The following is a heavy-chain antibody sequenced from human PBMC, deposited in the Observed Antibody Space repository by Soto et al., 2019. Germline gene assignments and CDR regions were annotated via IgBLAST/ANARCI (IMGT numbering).Heavy chain of an antibody. CDR1: GGSISSYY. Sequence: QVQLQESGPGLVKPSETLSLTCTVSGGSISSYYWSWIRQPPGKGLEWIGYIYYSGSTNYNPSLKSRVTISVDTSKNQFSLKLSSVTAADTAIYYCARDVYSSGWFDAFDIWGQGTMVTVSS. V-gene: IGHV4-59*01. CDR2: IYYSGST. D-gene: IGHD6-19*01. CDR3: ARDVYSSGWFDAFDI. J-gene: IGHJ3*02.